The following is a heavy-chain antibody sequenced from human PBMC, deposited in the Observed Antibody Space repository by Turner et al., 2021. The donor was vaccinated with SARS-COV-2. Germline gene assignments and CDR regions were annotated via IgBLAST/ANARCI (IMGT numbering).Heavy chain of an antibody. CDR2: IKQDGSEK. Sequence: EVQLVETGGGLGEPGGSLRLSCAASGFTFSSYWMSWVRQAPGRWMEWGANIKQDGSEKYYVDSVKGRFTISRDNAKNSLYRQMNSLRAEDTAVYYCARTTYNWNGGLFDYWGQGTLVTVSS. V-gene: IGHV3-7*01. D-gene: IGHD1-20*01. CDR3: ARTTYNWNGGLFDY. J-gene: IGHJ4*02. CDR1: GFTFSSYW.